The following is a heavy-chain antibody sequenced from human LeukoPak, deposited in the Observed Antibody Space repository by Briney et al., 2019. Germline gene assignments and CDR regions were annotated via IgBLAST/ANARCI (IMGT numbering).Heavy chain of an antibody. V-gene: IGHV3-23*01. CDR3: ANAPDQVDY. D-gene: IGHD2-2*01. J-gene: IGHJ4*02. Sequence: PGGSLRLSCAASGFTFSTYAMSWVRLAPGKGLEWVSAISGSGGSTYYADSVKGRFTISRDNSKNTLYLQMNSLRAEDTAVYYCANAPDQVDYWGQGTLVTVSS. CDR2: ISGSGGST. CDR1: GFTFSTYA.